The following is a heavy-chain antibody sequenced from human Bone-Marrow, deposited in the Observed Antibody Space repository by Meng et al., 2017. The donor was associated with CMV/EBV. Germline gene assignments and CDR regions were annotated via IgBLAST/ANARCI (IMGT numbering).Heavy chain of an antibody. CDR3: AREPAKKGPYGMDV. J-gene: IGHJ6*02. CDR2: INHSGTT. V-gene: IGHV4-34*01. Sequence: SETLSLTCAVYGGSFSDYYWTWIRQPPGKGLEWIGEINHSGTTNYNPSLKSRVTISVDTSKNQFSLKLSSVTAADTAVYYCAREPAKKGPYGMDVWGQGTTVTVSS. CDR1: GGSFSDYY. D-gene: IGHD1-14*01.